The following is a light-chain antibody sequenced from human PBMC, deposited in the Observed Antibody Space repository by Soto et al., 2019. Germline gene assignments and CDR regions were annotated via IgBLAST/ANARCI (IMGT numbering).Light chain of an antibody. V-gene: IGLV2-8*01. Sequence: QSVLTQPPSASGSLGQSVTISCTGTSSDVGGYNYVSWHQQHPGKAPKLMIYEVTKRPSWVPDRFSGSKSGNTASLTVAGLQAEDEADYYCSSFAGGGNPVLFGGGTKLTVL. CDR1: SSDVGGYNY. CDR3: SSFAGGGNPVL. J-gene: IGLJ2*01. CDR2: EVT.